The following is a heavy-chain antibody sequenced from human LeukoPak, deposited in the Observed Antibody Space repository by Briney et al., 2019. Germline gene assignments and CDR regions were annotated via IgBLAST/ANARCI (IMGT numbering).Heavy chain of an antibody. J-gene: IGHJ4*02. Sequence: GRSLRLSCAGSGFTFNNYGIHWVRQAPGKGLEWVAVISFDGSDKYYADSMKGRFIISRDNAKNSLYLQVNSLRAEDTALYYCARNFGGGDSSGPYYWGQGTLVTVSS. D-gene: IGHD3-22*01. CDR3: ARNFGGGDSSGPYY. CDR1: GFTFNNYG. V-gene: IGHV3-30*03. CDR2: ISFDGSDK.